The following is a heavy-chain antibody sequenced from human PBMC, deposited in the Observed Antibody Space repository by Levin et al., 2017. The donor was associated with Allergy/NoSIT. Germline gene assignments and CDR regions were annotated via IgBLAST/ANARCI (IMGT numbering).Heavy chain of an antibody. V-gene: IGHV3-23*01. CDR1: GFTFSSYG. CDR3: ATGKYCSGDNCFSRPFDS. D-gene: IGHD2-15*01. CDR2: ISGGRHST. Sequence: GGSLRLSCAASGFTFSSYGMSWVRQAPGKGLEWVSAISGGRHSTYYADSVKGRFTISRDNSKNTLYLQMNSLRAEDTAIYYCATGKYCSGDNCFSRPFDSWGQGTLVTVSS. J-gene: IGHJ4*02.